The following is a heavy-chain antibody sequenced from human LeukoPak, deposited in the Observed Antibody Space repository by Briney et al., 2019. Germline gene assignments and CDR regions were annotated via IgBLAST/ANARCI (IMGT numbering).Heavy chain of an antibody. V-gene: IGHV3-23*01. Sequence: GGSLRLSCAASGFTFRSYGMSWVRQAPGKGLEWVSGISGPGDTYYADSVKGRFTISRDNSKNTLYLQMNSLRAEDTAVYYCAELGITMIGGVWGKGTTVTISS. CDR1: GFTFRSYG. J-gene: IGHJ6*04. CDR2: ISGPGDT. CDR3: AELGITMIGGV. D-gene: IGHD3-10*02.